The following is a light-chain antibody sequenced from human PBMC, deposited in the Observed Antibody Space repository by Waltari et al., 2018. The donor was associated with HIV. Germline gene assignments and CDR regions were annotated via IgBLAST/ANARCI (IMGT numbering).Light chain of an antibody. J-gene: IGLJ3*02. V-gene: IGLV1-44*01. Sequence: QSVLTQPPSASGTPGRWVTISCSGSSSNIGSRSVNWYQQLPGTAPKLLIYSDNQRPSGVPDRLSGSKSGTSASLAISGLQSEDEADYYCSTWDDSLNGRVFGGGTKLTVL. CDR1: SSNIGSRS. CDR3: STWDDSLNGRV. CDR2: SDN.